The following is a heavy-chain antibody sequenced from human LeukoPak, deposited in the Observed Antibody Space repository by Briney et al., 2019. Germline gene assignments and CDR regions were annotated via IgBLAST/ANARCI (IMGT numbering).Heavy chain of an antibody. J-gene: IGHJ2*01. CDR3: GRRTYYDTLTGYNYWYFDL. D-gene: IGHD3-9*01. CDR1: GGSISSYF. V-gene: IGHV4-59*01. Sequence: SETLSLTCTVSGGSISSYFWSWIRQPPGKGLEWIGYINYGGSSDYNPSLKSRVTFSVDTSKNQFSLRLSSVTAADTAVYYCGRRTYYDTLTGYNYWYFDLWGRGALVTVSS. CDR2: INYGGSS.